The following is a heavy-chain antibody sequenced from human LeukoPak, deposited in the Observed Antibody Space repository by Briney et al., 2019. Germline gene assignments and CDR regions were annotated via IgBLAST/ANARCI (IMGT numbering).Heavy chain of an antibody. V-gene: IGHV1-24*01. Sequence: GASVKVSCKVSGYTLTELSMHWVRQAPGKGLEWMGGFDPEDGETIYAQKFQGIVTITADDSTSTVYMELSSLRSEDTAIYYCARQYCSRTSCSPMGGSDLDYWGQGTLVTVSS. CDR1: GYTLTELS. CDR3: ARQYCSRTSCSPMGGSDLDY. D-gene: IGHD2-2*01. CDR2: FDPEDGET. J-gene: IGHJ4*02.